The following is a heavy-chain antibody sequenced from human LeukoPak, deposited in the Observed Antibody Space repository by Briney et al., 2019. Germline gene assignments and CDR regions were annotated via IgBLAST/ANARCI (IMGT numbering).Heavy chain of an antibody. J-gene: IGHJ4*02. Sequence: GRSLRLSCAASGFTFSSYGMHWVRQAPGKGLEWVAVISYDGSNKYYAGSVKGRFTISRDNSKNTLYLQMNSLRAEDTAVYYCAKDSTAVAGVFDYWGQGTLVTVSS. CDR2: ISYDGSNK. V-gene: IGHV3-30*18. CDR1: GFTFSSYG. D-gene: IGHD6-19*01. CDR3: AKDSTAVAGVFDY.